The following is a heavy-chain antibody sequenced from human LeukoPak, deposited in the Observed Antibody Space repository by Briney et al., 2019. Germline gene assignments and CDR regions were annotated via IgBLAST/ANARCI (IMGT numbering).Heavy chain of an antibody. CDR3: ASTGFGVVVPAAITFDY. J-gene: IGHJ4*02. V-gene: IGHV3-21*01. CDR1: GYTFSSYS. CDR2: ISSSSSYI. D-gene: IGHD2-2*01. Sequence: GGSLRLSCAASGYTFSSYSMNWVRQAPGEGLEWVSSISSSSSYIYYADSVKGRFTISRDNAKNSLYLQMNSLRAEDTAVYYCASTGFGVVVPAAITFDYWGQGTLVTVSS.